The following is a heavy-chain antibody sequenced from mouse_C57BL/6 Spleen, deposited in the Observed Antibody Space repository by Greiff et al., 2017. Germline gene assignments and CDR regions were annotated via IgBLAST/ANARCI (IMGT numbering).Heavy chain of an antibody. CDR3: ARSGGYDAY. V-gene: IGHV1-69*01. CDR1: GYTFTSYW. D-gene: IGHD2-2*01. Sequence: QVQLQQPGAELVMPGASVKLSCKASGYTFTSYWMHWVKQRPGQGLEWIGEIDPSDSYTNYNQKFKGKSTLTVDKSSSTAYMQLISLTSEDSAVYYCARSGGYDAYWGQGTLVTVSA. CDR2: IDPSDSYT. J-gene: IGHJ3*01.